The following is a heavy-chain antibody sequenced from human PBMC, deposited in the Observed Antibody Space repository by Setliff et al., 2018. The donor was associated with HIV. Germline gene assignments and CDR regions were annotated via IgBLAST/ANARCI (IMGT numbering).Heavy chain of an antibody. D-gene: IGHD4-17*01. Sequence: LGESLKISCKGSTYTFNTYWIGWVRQMPGKGLEFMGIIYPEDSETKYSPSFQGQVTISADKSITTAYLQWNSLKASDTAMYYCAGGDYFFEYWGQGTLVTVSS. CDR3: AGGDYFFEY. V-gene: IGHV5-51*01. CDR1: TYTFNTYW. J-gene: IGHJ4*02. CDR2: IYPEDSET.